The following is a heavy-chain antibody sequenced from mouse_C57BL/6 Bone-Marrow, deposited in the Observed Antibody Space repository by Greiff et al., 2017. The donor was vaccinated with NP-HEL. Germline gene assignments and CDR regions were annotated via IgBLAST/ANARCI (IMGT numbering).Heavy chain of an antibody. CDR3: AIVVARYFDV. D-gene: IGHD1-1*01. CDR2: IYPGSGNT. CDR1: GYTFTDYY. V-gene: IGHV1-76*01. Sequence: VQLQQSGAELVRPGASVKLSCKASGYTFTDYYINWVKQRPGQGLEWIARIYPGSGNTYYNEKFKGKATLTAEKSSSTAYMQLSSLTSEDSAVYFCAIVVARYFDVWGTGTTVTVSS. J-gene: IGHJ1*03.